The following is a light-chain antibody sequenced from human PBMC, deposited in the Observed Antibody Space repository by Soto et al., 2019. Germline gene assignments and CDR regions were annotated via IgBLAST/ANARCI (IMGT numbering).Light chain of an antibody. V-gene: IGKV1-39*01. CDR3: QQSYRKPRT. CDR1: QTVITY. Sequence: DIPMTQSPSSLSASVGDRVTITCRASQTVITYLNWYQQKSGTAPKLLIYGASTLQSGVPPRFSGSGSGTEFTLTISSMQPEDFATYYCQQSYRKPRTFGPGTKVDVK. J-gene: IGKJ3*01. CDR2: GAS.